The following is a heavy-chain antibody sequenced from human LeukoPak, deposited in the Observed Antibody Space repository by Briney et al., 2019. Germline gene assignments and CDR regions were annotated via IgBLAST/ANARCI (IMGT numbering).Heavy chain of an antibody. D-gene: IGHD2-21*01. Sequence: ASVKVSCKVSGYTLTELSMHWVRQAPGKGLEWMGGFDPEDGETIYAQKFQGRVTKTEDTSTDTAYMELSSLRSEDTAVYYCARRVMVPGAFDIWGQGTMVTVSS. CDR1: GYTLTELS. CDR3: ARRVMVPGAFDI. J-gene: IGHJ3*02. CDR2: FDPEDGET. V-gene: IGHV1-24*01.